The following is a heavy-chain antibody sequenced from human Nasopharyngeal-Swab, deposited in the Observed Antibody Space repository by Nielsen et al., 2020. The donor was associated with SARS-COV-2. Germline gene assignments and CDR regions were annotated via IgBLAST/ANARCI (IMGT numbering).Heavy chain of an antibody. CDR3: ARGRYYDILTGYYYFDY. D-gene: IGHD3-9*01. Sequence: SETLSLTCAVYGGSFSGYYRSWIRQPPGKGLEWIGEINHSGSTNYNPSLKSRVTISVDTSKNQFSLKLSSVTAADTAVYYCARGRYYDILTGYYYFDYWGQGTLVTVSS. CDR2: INHSGST. V-gene: IGHV4-34*01. CDR1: GGSFSGYY. J-gene: IGHJ4*02.